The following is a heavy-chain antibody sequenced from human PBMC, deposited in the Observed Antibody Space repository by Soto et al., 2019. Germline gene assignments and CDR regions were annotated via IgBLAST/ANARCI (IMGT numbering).Heavy chain of an antibody. CDR3: ARDLELAGKY. D-gene: IGHD6-19*01. J-gene: IGHJ4*02. Sequence: VGSLRLSCASSVFTFRSYAMNCVRQTQEKGLEWVSSISNTSTYTHYADSVKGRFTISRDNANNSLFLQMNSLRAEDTAIYYCARDLELAGKYWGQGALVTVSS. V-gene: IGHV3-21*01. CDR1: VFTFRSYA. CDR2: ISNTSTYT.